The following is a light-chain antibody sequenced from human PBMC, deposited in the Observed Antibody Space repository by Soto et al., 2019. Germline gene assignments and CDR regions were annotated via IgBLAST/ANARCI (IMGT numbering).Light chain of an antibody. V-gene: IGLV2-8*01. CDR2: EVT. Sequence: SALTQPPSASGSPGQSVTISCTGTSSDVGGYNYVSWYQHHPGKAPKLMIYEVTKRPPGVPDRFSGSKSGNTASLTVSGLQAEDEADYYCNSYGGSNNLVFGGGTKLTVL. J-gene: IGLJ2*01. CDR1: SSDVGGYNY. CDR3: NSYGGSNNLV.